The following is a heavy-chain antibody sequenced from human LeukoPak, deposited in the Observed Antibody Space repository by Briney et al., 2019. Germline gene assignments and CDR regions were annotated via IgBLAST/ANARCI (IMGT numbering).Heavy chain of an antibody. Sequence: GGSLRLSCAASGFTFSSYGMHWVRQAPGKGLEGVALISYDGGKEYYADSVKGRFTISRDNSKNTLSLQMNSLRAEDTAVYYCAKGLNGYGSGSYSHLDAFDIWGQGTLVTVSS. CDR3: AKGLNGYGSGSYSHLDAFDI. J-gene: IGHJ3*02. CDR2: ISYDGGKE. CDR1: GFTFSSYG. D-gene: IGHD3-10*01. V-gene: IGHV3-30*18.